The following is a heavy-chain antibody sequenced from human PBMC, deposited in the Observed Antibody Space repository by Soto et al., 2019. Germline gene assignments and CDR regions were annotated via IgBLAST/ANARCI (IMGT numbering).Heavy chain of an antibody. CDR2: IDPSDSQA. J-gene: IGHJ6*02. V-gene: IGHV5-10-1*01. CDR1: GYSFAGYW. Sequence: HGESLKISCKGSGYSFAGYWITWVRQMPGKGLEWMGRIDPSDSQAYYSPSFRGHVTISADKSITTTYLQWSSLKASDTAIYYCAASIFYYGMDVWGQGTTVTVSS. CDR3: AASIFYYGMDV.